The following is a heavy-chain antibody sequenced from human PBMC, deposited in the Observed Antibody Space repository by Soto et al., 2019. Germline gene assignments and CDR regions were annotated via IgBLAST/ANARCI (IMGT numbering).Heavy chain of an antibody. Sequence: EVRLVESGGGLVQPGGSLRLSCAASGFTFSTYWMSWVRQAPGKGLEWVANIKEDGSEKYYVDSVKGRFTISRDNANNSLYLHTNSLRAEDTAVYYCVRVGRLGGYWGQGTLVTVSS. J-gene: IGHJ4*02. D-gene: IGHD3-16*01. CDR2: IKEDGSEK. CDR3: VRVGRLGGY. CDR1: GFTFSTYW. V-gene: IGHV3-7*03.